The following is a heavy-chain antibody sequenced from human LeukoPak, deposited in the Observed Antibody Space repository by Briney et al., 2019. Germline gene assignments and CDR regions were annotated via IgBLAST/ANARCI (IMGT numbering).Heavy chain of an antibody. CDR2: IKQDGSEK. J-gene: IGHJ4*02. CDR1: GFTFSSYW. CDR3: ARARTGDSLDY. D-gene: IGHD7-27*01. V-gene: IGHV3-7*01. Sequence: GGSLRLSCAASGFTFSSYWMSWVRQAPGKGVEWVANIKQDGSEKYYVDSVKGRFTISRDNAKNSLYLQMNSLRAEDTAVYYCARARTGDSLDYWGQGTLVTVSS.